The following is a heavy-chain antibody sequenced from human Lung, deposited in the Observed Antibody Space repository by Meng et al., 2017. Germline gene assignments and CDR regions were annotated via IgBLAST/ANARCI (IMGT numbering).Heavy chain of an antibody. V-gene: IGHV4-34*01. CDR2: INHSGST. Sequence: GRRPRWGGGLVRPSGTWPRTCVVAGGSVSDYYWSSRRQPPGKGLGWIGEINHSGSTNYNPSLESRATISVDTSQNNLSLKLSSVTAADSAVYYFARGPTTMAHDFDYWGQGTLVTVSS. CDR3: ARGPTTMAHDFDY. J-gene: IGHJ4*02. CDR1: GGSVSDYY. D-gene: IGHD4-11*01.